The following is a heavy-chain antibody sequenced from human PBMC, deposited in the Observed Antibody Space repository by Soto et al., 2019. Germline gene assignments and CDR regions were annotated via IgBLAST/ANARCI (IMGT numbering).Heavy chain of an antibody. CDR2: IIPIFGTA. J-gene: IGHJ3*02. CDR3: AREYSSEGAFDI. CDR1: RGTFSSYA. D-gene: IGHD6-19*01. V-gene: IGHV1-69*13. Sequence: SVKVSCKASRGTFSSYAISWVRQAPGQGLEWMGGIIPIFGTANYAQKFQGRVTITADESTSTAYMELSSLRSEDTAVYYCAREYSSEGAFDIWGQGTMVTVSS.